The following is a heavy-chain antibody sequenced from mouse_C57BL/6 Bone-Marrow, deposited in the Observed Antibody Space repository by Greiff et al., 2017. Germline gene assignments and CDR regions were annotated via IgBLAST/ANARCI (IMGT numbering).Heavy chain of an antibody. CDR1: GFNIKDDY. CDR2: IDPENGDT. CDR3: TKGDSDY. J-gene: IGHJ2*01. V-gene: IGHV14-4*01. Sequence: VQLKESGAELVRPGASVKLSCTASGFNIKDDYMHWVKQRPEQGLEWIGWIDPENGDTEYASKFQGKATITADTSSNTAYLQLSSLTSEDTAVYYCTKGDSDYWGQGTTLTVSS.